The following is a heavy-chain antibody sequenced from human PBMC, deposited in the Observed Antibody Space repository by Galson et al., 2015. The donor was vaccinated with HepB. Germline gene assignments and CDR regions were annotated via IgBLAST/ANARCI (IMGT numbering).Heavy chain of an antibody. CDR2: ISGSGSGGRT. CDR1: GITFSSYA. Sequence: SLRLSCAASGITFSSYAMNWVRQAPGKGLEWVSVISGSGSGGRTYYADSVKGRFAISRDDSKNTLYLQMNSLRADDTAVYYCAKGLYDTYYYYSTMDVWGQGTTVSVS. J-gene: IGHJ6*02. D-gene: IGHD2/OR15-2a*01. V-gene: IGHV3-23*01. CDR3: AKGLYDTYYYYSTMDV.